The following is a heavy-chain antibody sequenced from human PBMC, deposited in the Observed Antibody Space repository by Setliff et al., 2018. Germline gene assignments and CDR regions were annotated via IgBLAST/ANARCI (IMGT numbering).Heavy chain of an antibody. V-gene: IGHV3-73*01. CDR1: GFTFSGSA. CDR3: SSVSQSDWYFDL. Sequence: GGSLRLSCAASGFTFSGSAMHWVRQASGKGLEWVGRIRSKANSYATAYTASVKGRFTISRHDSKNTAYLQMNSLKTEDTAVYYCSSVSQSDWYFDLWGRGTLVTVSS. CDR2: IRSKANSYAT. J-gene: IGHJ2*01.